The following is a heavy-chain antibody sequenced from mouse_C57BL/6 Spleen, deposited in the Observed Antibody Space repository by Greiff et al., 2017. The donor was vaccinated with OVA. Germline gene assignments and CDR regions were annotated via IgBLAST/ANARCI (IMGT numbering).Heavy chain of an antibody. V-gene: IGHV1-74*01. Sequence: VQLQQPGAELVKPGASVKVSCKASGYTFTSYWMHWVKQRPGQGLEWIGRIHPSDSDTNYNQKFKGKATLTVDKSSSTAYMQLSSLTSEDSAVYYCAISITTVVAYYYAMDYWGQGTSVTVSS. J-gene: IGHJ4*01. CDR2: IHPSDSDT. CDR1: GYTFTSYW. CDR3: AISITTVVAYYYAMDY. D-gene: IGHD1-1*01.